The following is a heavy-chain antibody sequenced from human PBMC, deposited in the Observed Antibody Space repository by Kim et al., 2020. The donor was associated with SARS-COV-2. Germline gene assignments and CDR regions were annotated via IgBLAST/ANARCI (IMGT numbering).Heavy chain of an antibody. CDR3: ARVDCSSSSCYSDY. D-gene: IGHD2-2*01. Sequence: YTDSVQGRFTISRDNSRNSRYHQMNSLRAEDTGVYYCARVDCSSSSCYSDYWGQGTLVTVSS. J-gene: IGHJ4*02. V-gene: IGHV3-21*01.